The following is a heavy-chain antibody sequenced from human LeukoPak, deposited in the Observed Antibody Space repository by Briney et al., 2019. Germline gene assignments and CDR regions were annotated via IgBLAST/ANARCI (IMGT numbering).Heavy chain of an antibody. V-gene: IGHV4-31*03. CDR1: GGSISSGGYY. J-gene: IGHJ6*03. Sequence: PSETLSLTCSVSGGSISSGGYYWSWIRQHPGKGLEWIGYIYYSGSTYYNPSLKSRVTISVDTSKNQFSLKLSSVTAADTAVYYCARGTPYSSSSYYYYYMDVWGKGTTVTVSS. D-gene: IGHD6-6*01. CDR3: ARGTPYSSSSYYYYYMDV. CDR2: IYYSGST.